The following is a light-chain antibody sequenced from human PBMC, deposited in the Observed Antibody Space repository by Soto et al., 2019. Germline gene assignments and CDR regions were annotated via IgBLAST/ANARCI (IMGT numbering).Light chain of an antibody. J-gene: IGLJ1*01. Sequence: QSALTQPASVSGSPGQPITISCTGTSSDVGAYNYVSWYQQHPGKAPKLMIYDVSNRPSVVSNRFSGSKSGNTASLTISGLQAEDEADYYCSSYTTSSSYVFGTGTKLTVL. CDR2: DVS. V-gene: IGLV2-14*03. CDR3: SSYTTSSSYV. CDR1: SSDVGAYNY.